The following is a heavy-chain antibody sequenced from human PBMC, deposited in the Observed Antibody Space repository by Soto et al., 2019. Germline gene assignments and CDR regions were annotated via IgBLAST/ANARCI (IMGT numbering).Heavy chain of an antibody. J-gene: IGHJ3*02. CDR2: IDNGGTNT. V-gene: IGHV3-74*01. Sequence: GGSLRLSCAGSGYNFGGFWMHWVRQAPGKGLVRVSRIDNGGTNTVYADAVKGRFTISRDNAKNTLYLQMNSLRAEDTAVYYCAKDRGRPDAFNIWGQGTMVTVSS. CDR1: GYNFGGFW. CDR3: AKDRGRPDAFNI. D-gene: IGHD3-10*01.